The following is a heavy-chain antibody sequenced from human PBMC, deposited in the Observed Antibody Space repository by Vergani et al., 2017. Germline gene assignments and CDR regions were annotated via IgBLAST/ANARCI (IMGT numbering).Heavy chain of an antibody. J-gene: IGHJ4*02. CDR1: GFTFSSYA. CDR2: ISYNGGST. Sequence: VQLVESGGGLVQPGGSLRLSCVASGFTFSSYAMHWVRQAPGKGLEYVSVISYNGGSTYYANSVKGRFTISRDNSKNTVYLQMGSLRAEDMAVYYCARGPSVGSFFDYWGQGTLVTVSS. D-gene: IGHD2-8*01. V-gene: IGHV3-64*01. CDR3: ARGPSVGSFFDY.